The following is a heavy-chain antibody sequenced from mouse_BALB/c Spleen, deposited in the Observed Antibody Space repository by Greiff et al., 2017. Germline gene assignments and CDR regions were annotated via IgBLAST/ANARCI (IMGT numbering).Heavy chain of an antibody. CDR2: ISYSGST. CDR1: GYSITSDYA. CDR3: ARRTYYGNYGYFDY. J-gene: IGHJ2*01. D-gene: IGHD2-1*01. V-gene: IGHV3-2*02. Sequence: EVHLVESGPGLVKPSQSLSLTCTVTGYSITSDYAWNWIRQFPGNKLEWMGYISYSGSTSYNPSLKSRISITRDTSKNQFFLQLNSVTTEDTATYYCARRTYYGNYGYFDYWGQGTTLTVSS.